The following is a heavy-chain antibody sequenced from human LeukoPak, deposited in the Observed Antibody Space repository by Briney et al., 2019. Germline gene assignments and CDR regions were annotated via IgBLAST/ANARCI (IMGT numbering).Heavy chain of an antibody. J-gene: IGHJ1*01. CDR3: AKDEAWGRYKD. Sequence: GGSLRLSYAASGFTFSSYEMNWVRQAPGKGVEWVSYISSSGSTIYYADSVKGRFTISRDNSKHTVSLQMNSLRGEDTAVYYCAKDEAWGRYKDWGQGTLVTVSS. CDR1: GFTFSSYE. D-gene: IGHD3-16*01. CDR2: ISSSGSTI. V-gene: IGHV3-48*03.